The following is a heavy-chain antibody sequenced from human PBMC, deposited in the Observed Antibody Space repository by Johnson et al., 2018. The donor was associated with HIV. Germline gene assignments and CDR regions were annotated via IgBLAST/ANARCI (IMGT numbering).Heavy chain of an antibody. Sequence: VQLVESGGGLVQPGRSLRLSCAASGFTFDDYAMHWVRQAPGKGLEWVSGISWNSGSIGYADSVKGRFTISRDNAKNSLYLQMNSLRAEDTALYYCARDPSRSPGAFDIWGQGTMVTVSS. J-gene: IGHJ3*02. CDR3: ARDPSRSPGAFDI. CDR1: GFTFDDYA. CDR2: ISWNSGSI. V-gene: IGHV3-9*01.